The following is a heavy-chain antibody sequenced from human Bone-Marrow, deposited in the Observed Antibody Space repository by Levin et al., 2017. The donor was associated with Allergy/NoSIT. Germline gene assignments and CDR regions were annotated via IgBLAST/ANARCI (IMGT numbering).Heavy chain of an antibody. CDR2: IYYSGST. J-gene: IGHJ6*03. V-gene: IGHV4-31*03. D-gene: IGHD3-10*01. CDR1: GGSISSGGYY. CDR3: ARVVRYFSLRSYYYYMDV. Sequence: LRLSCTVSGGSISSGGYYWSWIRQHPGKGLEWIGYIYYSGSTYYNPSLKSRVTISVDTSKNQFSLKLSSVTAADTAVYYCARVVRYFSLRSYYYYMDVWGKGTTVTVSS.